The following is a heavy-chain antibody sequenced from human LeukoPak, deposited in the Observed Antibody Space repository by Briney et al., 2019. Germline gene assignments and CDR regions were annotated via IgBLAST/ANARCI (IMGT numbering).Heavy chain of an antibody. J-gene: IGHJ6*03. D-gene: IGHD2-8*01. CDR3: ARVPPDCTNGVCYTGYYYYYYMDV. CDR2: ISSRDTTI. V-gene: IGHV3-11*04. Sequence: PGGSLRLSCAASGFTSSDYYMSWIRQTPGKGLEWVSYISSRDTTIYYADSVKGRFTISRDNAKNSLYLQMNSLRAEDTAVYYCARVPPDCTNGVCYTGYYYYYYMDVWGKGTTVTVSS. CDR1: GFTSSDYY.